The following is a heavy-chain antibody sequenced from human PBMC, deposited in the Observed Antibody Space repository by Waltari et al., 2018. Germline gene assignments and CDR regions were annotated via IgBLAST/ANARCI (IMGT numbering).Heavy chain of an antibody. V-gene: IGHV3-53*02. CDR1: GFTVSRNY. D-gene: IGHD6-13*01. CDR2: IYSGGST. J-gene: IGHJ3*02. CDR3: ASRAAAGAFDI. Sequence: EVQLVETGGGLIQPGGSLRLSCAASGFTVSRNYMRWVRQAPGKGLEWVSVIYSGGSTYYADSVKGRFTISRDNSKNTLYLQMNSLRAEDTAVYYCASRAAAGAFDIWGQGTMVTVSS.